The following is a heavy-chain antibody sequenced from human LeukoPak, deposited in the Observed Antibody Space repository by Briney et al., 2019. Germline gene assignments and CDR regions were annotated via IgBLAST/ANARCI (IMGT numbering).Heavy chain of an antibody. CDR2: INHSGST. Sequence: SETLSLTCAVYGGSFSGYYWSWIRQPPGKGLEWIGEINHSGSTNYNPSLKSRVTISVDTSKNQFSLKLSSVTAADTAVYYCARQKLNNWFDPWGQGTLVTVSS. CDR3: ARQKLNNWFDP. V-gene: IGHV4-34*01. CDR1: GGSFSGYY. D-gene: IGHD1-7*01. J-gene: IGHJ5*02.